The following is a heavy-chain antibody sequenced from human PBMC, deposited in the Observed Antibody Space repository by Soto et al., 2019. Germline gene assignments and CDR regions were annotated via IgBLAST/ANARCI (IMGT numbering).Heavy chain of an antibody. D-gene: IGHD1-26*01. CDR2: TYYRSKWYN. V-gene: IGHV6-1*01. J-gene: IGHJ4*02. Sequence: QVQLQQSGPGLVKPSQTLSVTCGISGDSVSSNSAAWNWLRQSPSRGLEWLGRTYYRSKWYNDYAVAVESRITINTDTSKNRFSLLLNFVTPEDTLVYLCARREQYSGRIFDYWGQGTLVTDSS. CDR1: GDSVSSNSAA. CDR3: ARREQYSGRIFDY.